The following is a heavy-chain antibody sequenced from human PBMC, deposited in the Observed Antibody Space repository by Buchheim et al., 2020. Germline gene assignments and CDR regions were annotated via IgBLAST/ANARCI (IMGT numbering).Heavy chain of an antibody. Sequence: EVQLLESGGGLVQPGRSLRLSCAASGFTFSSYAMSWVRQAPGQGLAWVSVISGSGGRTYYADSVKGRFTISRDNSKNTLYLQVNSLRAEDTAVYYCTKEAGYSGSYRDAFDIWGQGT. J-gene: IGHJ3*02. CDR3: TKEAGYSGSYRDAFDI. CDR2: ISGSGGRT. D-gene: IGHD1-26*01. CDR1: GFTFSSYA. V-gene: IGHV3-23*01.